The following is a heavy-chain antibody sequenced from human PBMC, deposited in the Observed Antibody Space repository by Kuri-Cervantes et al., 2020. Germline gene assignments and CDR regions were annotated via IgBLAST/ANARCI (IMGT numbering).Heavy chain of an antibody. J-gene: IGHJ4*02. D-gene: IGHD6-19*01. Sequence: ETLSFTCAASGFTFSSYGMSWVRQAPGKGLEWVSAISGSGGSTYYADSVKGRFTISRDNSKNTLYLQMNNPRAEDTAVYYCAKGTGGSSSGWYVGIDWGQGTLVTVSS. CDR2: ISGSGGST. CDR3: AKGTGGSSSGWYVGID. CDR1: GFTFSSYG. V-gene: IGHV3-23*01.